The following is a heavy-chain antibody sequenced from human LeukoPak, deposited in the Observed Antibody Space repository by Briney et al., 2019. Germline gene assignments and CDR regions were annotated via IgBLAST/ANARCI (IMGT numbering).Heavy chain of an antibody. CDR1: GGSISSGSYY. CDR3: ARWGIAAAGTLGYMDV. J-gene: IGHJ6*03. CDR2: IYTSGST. D-gene: IGHD6-13*01. Sequence: SETLSLTCTVSGGSISSGSYYWSWIRQPAGKGLEWIGRIYTSGSTNYNPSLKSRVIISVDTSKNQFSLKLSSVTAADTAVYYCARWGIAAAGTLGYMDVWGKGTTVTVSS. V-gene: IGHV4-61*02.